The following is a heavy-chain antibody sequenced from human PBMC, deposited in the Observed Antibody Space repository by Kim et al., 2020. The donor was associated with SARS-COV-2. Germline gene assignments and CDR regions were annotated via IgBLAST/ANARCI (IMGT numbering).Heavy chain of an antibody. CDR3: GRDRGGHGSGSYFDY. J-gene: IGHJ4*02. CDR1: GGSISSGGYY. D-gene: IGHD3-10*01. CDR2: IYYSGST. Sequence: SETLSLTCTVSGGSISSGGYYWSWIRQHPGKGLEWIGYIYYSGSTYYNPSLKSRVTISVDTSKNQFSLKLSSVTAADTAVYYCGRDRGGHGSGSYFDYWGQGTLVTVPS. V-gene: IGHV4-31*03.